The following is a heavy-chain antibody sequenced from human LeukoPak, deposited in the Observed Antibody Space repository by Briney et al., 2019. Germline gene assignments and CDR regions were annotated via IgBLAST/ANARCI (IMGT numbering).Heavy chain of an antibody. CDR3: ARGHGSGSYRYMDV. CDR1: GFTFSSYS. V-gene: IGHV3-21*01. Sequence: GGSLRLSCAASGFTFSSYSMNWVRQAPGKGLEWVSSISSSSSYIYYADSVKGRFTISRDNAKNSLYLQMSSLRAEDTAVYYCARGHGSGSYRYMDVWGKGTTVTVSS. D-gene: IGHD3-10*01. CDR2: ISSSSSYI. J-gene: IGHJ6*03.